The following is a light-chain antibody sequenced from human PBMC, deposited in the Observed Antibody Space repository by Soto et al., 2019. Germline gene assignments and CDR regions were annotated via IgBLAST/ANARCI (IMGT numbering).Light chain of an antibody. J-gene: IGLJ3*02. Sequence: QSVLTQPPSMSGAPGQRVTISCTGSSSDIGAGYDVHWYQQFPGTAPKLLIYSDINRPSGVPDRFSGSKSGTSASLAITGLQDDDEADYYCQSYDSSLGGSKGVFGGGTKLTVL. V-gene: IGLV1-40*01. CDR1: SSDIGAGYD. CDR2: SDI. CDR3: QSYDSSLGGSKGV.